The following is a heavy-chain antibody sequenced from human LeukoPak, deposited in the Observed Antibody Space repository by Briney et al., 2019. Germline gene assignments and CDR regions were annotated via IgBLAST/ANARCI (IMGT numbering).Heavy chain of an antibody. CDR2: IYYSGST. CDR3: ARYYYDSSGYYYEVGPLDY. V-gene: IGHV4-39*07. CDR1: GGSISSSSYY. Sequence: PETLSLTCTVSGGSISSSSYYWGWIRQPPGKGLEWIGSIYYSGSTYYNPSLKSRVTISVDTSKNQFSLKLSSVTAADTAVYYCARYYYDSSGYYYEVGPLDYWGQGTLVTVSS. J-gene: IGHJ4*02. D-gene: IGHD3-22*01.